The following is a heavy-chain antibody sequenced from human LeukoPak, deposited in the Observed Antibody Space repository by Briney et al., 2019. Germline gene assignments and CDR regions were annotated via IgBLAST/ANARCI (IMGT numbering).Heavy chain of an antibody. V-gene: IGHV4-4*07. Sequence: PSETLSLTCSVSGASISGYYWTWIRQPAGRGLEWIGRIYTTGSTKYNPSLKSRVIMSVDASKNQFSLNLTSVTAADTAVYYCARSSRWFGDAFDIWGQGTMVTVSS. D-gene: IGHD6-13*01. CDR3: ARSSRWFGDAFDI. J-gene: IGHJ3*02. CDR1: GASISGYY. CDR2: IYTTGST.